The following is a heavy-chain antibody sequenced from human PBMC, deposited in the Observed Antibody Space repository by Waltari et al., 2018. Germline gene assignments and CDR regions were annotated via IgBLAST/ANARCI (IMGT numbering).Heavy chain of an antibody. Sequence: QLQLQESGPALVKPPGTLPLISAVSGDSLNYWWSWVRQPPGKGLEWIGQVLGSGRTNYNPSFASRVTISLDTSTQQFALKMTSATAADTALYYCARDRGRGLYLDTWGQGILVTVSP. J-gene: IGHJ4*02. CDR2: VLGSGRT. D-gene: IGHD2-15*01. V-gene: IGHV4-4*03. CDR3: ARDRGRGLYLDT. CDR1: GDSLNYW.